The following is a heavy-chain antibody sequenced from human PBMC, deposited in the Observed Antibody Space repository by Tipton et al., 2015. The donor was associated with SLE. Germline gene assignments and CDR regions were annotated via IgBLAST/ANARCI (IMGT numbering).Heavy chain of an antibody. D-gene: IGHD3-16*01. Sequence: SLRLSCAASGFIFTTYGMHWVRQAPGKGLEWVAFMHYDGNNKYYADSVKGRFTISRDNSKNTLYLQMSSLRAEDTAVYYCARDPTGGFFDYWGQGALVTVSS. V-gene: IGHV3-30*02. CDR2: MHYDGNNK. CDR3: ARDPTGGFFDY. CDR1: GFIFTTYG. J-gene: IGHJ4*02.